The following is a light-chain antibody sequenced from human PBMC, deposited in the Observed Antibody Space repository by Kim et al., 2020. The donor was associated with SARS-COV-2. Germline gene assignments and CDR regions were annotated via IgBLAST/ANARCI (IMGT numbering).Light chain of an antibody. J-gene: IGLJ1*01. CDR2: QDS. V-gene: IGLV3-1*01. Sequence: VSPGQTASITCSGDKLGDKFACWYQQKPGQSPVLVIYQDSKRPSGIPERFSGSNSGNTATLTISGTQAMDEADYYCQAWDSSTFYVFGTGTKVTVL. CDR3: QAWDSSTFYV. CDR1: KLGDKF.